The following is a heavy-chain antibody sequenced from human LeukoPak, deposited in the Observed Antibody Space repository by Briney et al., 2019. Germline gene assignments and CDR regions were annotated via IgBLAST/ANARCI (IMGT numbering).Heavy chain of an antibody. CDR1: GGSVSDGSYY. J-gene: IGHJ3*02. Sequence: SETLSLTCTVSGGSVSDGSYYWGWIRQPPGKGLEWIGSFYYSGGTYYNPSPSLKSRVTISVDTSKNQFSLKVSSATAADTAVYYCARQGSEETFDIWGQGTVVTVSS. D-gene: IGHD3-10*01. CDR2: FYYSGGT. CDR3: ARQGSEETFDI. V-gene: IGHV4-39*01.